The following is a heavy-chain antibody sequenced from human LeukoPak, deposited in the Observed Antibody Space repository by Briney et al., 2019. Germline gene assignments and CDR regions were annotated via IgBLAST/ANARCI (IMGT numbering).Heavy chain of an antibody. CDR1: GGSISSHY. J-gene: IGHJ3*02. V-gene: IGHV4-59*11. CDR2: IYYSGST. CDR3: AREYSAFDI. D-gene: IGHD5-12*01. Sequence: SETLSLTCAVSGGSISSHYWSWIRQSPGKGLEWIGYIYYSGSTNYNPSLKSRVTISVDTSKNQFSLKLSSVTAADTAVYYCAREYSAFDIRGQGTMVTVSS.